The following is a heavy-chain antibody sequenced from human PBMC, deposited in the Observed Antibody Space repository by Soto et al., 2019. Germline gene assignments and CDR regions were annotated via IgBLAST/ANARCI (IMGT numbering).Heavy chain of an antibody. D-gene: IGHD3-10*01. J-gene: IGHJ4*02. CDR1: GGTFSSYR. Sequence: ASVKVSYKASGGTFSSYRINWVRQAPGQGLEWVGGIVPIYRTADYAQKFQGRVTITADESARTSYMELRSLKSQDTAVYYCVRDSGEKLISSWGQGTLVTVYS. V-gene: IGHV1-69*13. CDR3: VRDSGEKLISS. CDR2: IVPIYRTA.